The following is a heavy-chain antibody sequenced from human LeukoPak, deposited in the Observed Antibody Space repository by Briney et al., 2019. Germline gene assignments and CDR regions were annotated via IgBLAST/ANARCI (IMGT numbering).Heavy chain of an antibody. CDR1: GFTFSSYW. J-gene: IGHJ4*02. D-gene: IGHD6-19*01. CDR2: INSDGSST. Sequence: GGSLRLSCAAPGFTFSSYWMHWVRQAPGKGLVWVSRINSDGSSTSYADSVKGRFTISRDNAKNTLYLQMNSLRAEDTAVYYCATPSTLAVAGDFDYWGQGTLVTVSS. CDR3: ATPSTLAVAGDFDY. V-gene: IGHV3-74*01.